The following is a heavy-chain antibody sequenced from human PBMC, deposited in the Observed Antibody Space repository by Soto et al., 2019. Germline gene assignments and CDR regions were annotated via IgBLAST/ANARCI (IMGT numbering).Heavy chain of an antibody. D-gene: IGHD1-26*01. CDR2: ITPDGTEQ. V-gene: IGHV3-30*18. CDR3: AKRGILGAQGMAYFDL. J-gene: IGHJ2*01. CDR1: GFTFNTYA. Sequence: QVQLMESGGGMVQPGRSLRLSCAASGFTFNTYAMHWVRQAPGKGLEWVAVITPDGTEQYYADSVKGRFTISRDNSKNTLYLQMNSLGLEDMSIYHCAKRGILGAQGMAYFDLWGRGTLVTVSS.